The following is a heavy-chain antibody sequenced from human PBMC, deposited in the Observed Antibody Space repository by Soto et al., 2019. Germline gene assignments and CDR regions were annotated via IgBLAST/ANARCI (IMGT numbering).Heavy chain of an antibody. CDR3: AREPIITARGVTQVDP. V-gene: IGHV4-31*03. D-gene: IGHD3-10*01. J-gene: IGHJ5*02. Sequence: QVRLQESGPGLVRPSQTLSLTCNVSGAPISSGGFYWSWIRQHPGKGPEWIGYIYNSGTTFYNPSLGSRVTMSLDAAKNHFSLELRSVTVADTAVYYCAREPIITARGVTQVDPWGQGTQVTVSS. CDR2: IYNSGTT. CDR1: GAPISSGGFY.